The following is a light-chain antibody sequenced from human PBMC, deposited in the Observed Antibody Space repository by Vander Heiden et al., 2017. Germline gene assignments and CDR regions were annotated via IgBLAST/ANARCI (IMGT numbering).Light chain of an antibody. Sequence: SVLTQPPSASGTPGQRVTISCSGSSSNIGGNTVNWYQQLPGTAPKLLIYTNNQRPSGVPDRFSGSRSGTSASLAISGLQSEDEADYYCAAWDDSLFGWLFGGGTKLTVL. J-gene: IGLJ3*02. CDR2: TNN. V-gene: IGLV1-44*01. CDR3: AAWDDSLFGWL. CDR1: SSNIGGNT.